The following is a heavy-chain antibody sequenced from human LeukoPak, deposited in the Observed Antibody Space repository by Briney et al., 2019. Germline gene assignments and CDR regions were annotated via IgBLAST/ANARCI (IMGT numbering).Heavy chain of an antibody. D-gene: IGHD6-13*01. V-gene: IGHV3-7*04. CDR2: IKGDGSEK. CDR1: GFXFGGYW. Sequence: GGSLRLSCAASGFXFGGYWITWVRQAPGKGLEWVANIKGDGSEKSYVDSVKGRFTISRDNAKNSLYLQMNSLRAEDTAVYYCARIGAGSSRDYWGQGTLVTVSS. J-gene: IGHJ4*02. CDR3: ARIGAGSSRDY.